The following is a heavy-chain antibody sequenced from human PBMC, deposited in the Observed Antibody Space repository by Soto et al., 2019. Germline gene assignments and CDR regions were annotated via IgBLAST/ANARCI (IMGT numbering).Heavy chain of an antibody. V-gene: IGHV3-30*18. CDR2: ISYDGSNK. Sequence: QVQLVESGGGVAQPGRSLRLSCAASGFTFSSYGMHWVRQAPGKGLEWVAVISYDGSNKYYADSVKGRFTISRDNSKNTLDLQMNSLRAEDTAVYYCAKDSPNIAVAGPYYYGMDVWGQGTTVTVSS. D-gene: IGHD6-19*01. CDR1: GFTFSSYG. CDR3: AKDSPNIAVAGPYYYGMDV. J-gene: IGHJ6*02.